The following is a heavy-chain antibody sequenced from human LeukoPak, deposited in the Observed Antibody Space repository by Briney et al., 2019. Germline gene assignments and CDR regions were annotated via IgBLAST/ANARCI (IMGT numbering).Heavy chain of an antibody. Sequence: SETLSLTCTVSGGSISSYYWSWIRQPPGKGLEWIGYIYYSGSTTYNPSLKSRVTISVDTSKNQFSLKLSSVTAADTAVYYCAGDEPVDLWGQGTLVTVSS. CDR2: IYYSGST. D-gene: IGHD1-14*01. V-gene: IGHV4-59*01. CDR1: GGSISSYY. CDR3: AGDEPVDL. J-gene: IGHJ4*02.